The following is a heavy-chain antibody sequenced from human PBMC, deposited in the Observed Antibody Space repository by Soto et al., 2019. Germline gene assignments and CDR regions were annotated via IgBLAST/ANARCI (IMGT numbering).Heavy chain of an antibody. CDR3: ERDIHLQTDSYGMDV. V-gene: IGHV1-18*04. Sequence: QVQLVQSGAEVKKPGASVKVSCEASGYTFTSYGISWVRQAPGQGLEWMGWISAYNGNTNYAQKLQGRVTMTTDTSTSTAYMELRSLRSDDTAVYYCERDIHLQTDSYGMDVWGQGTTVTVSS. D-gene: IGHD5-18*01. J-gene: IGHJ6*02. CDR1: GYTFTSYG. CDR2: ISAYNGNT.